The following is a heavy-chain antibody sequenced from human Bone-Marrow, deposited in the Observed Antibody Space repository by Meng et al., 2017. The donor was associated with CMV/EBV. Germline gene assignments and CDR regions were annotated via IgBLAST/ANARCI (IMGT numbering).Heavy chain of an antibody. Sequence: ASVKVFCKASGYSFTSYDINWVRQATGQGLEWMGWVNPNSGNTGYAQKFQGRVIMTRYTSISTAYRELSSLRSEDTAVYYCVRSRWELGGGAFDIWGQGTTVTVSS. V-gene: IGHV1-8*01. CDR1: GYSFTSYD. CDR2: VNPNSGNT. CDR3: VRSRWELGGGAFDI. J-gene: IGHJ3*02. D-gene: IGHD1-26*01.